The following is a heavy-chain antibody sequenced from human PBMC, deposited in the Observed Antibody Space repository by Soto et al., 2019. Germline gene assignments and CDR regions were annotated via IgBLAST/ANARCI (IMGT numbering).Heavy chain of an antibody. V-gene: IGHV1-24*01. Sequence: SSVKVSCKVSGYTLTELSMHWLRQAPGKGLEWMGGFDPEDGETIHAQKFQGRVTMTEETSTDTAYMELSSLRSEDTAVYYCAYVGDSSGAVGLFDPWGAGPLV. CDR1: GYTLTELS. CDR3: AYVGDSSGAVGLFDP. CDR2: FDPEDGET. J-gene: IGHJ5*02. D-gene: IGHD3-22*01.